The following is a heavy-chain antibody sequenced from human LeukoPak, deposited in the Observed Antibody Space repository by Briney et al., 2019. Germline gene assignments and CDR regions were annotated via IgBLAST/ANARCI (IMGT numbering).Heavy chain of an antibody. Sequence: GGSLRLSCAASGFTLITYWMSWVRQAPGKGLEWVANIKEDGSEKNYVDSVKGRFTISRDNAKNSLYLQMNSLRAGDTAVYYCARNAAAFDIWGQGTMVTVSS. CDR3: ARNAAAFDI. D-gene: IGHD1-1*01. J-gene: IGHJ3*02. CDR1: GFTLITYW. CDR2: IKEDGSEK. V-gene: IGHV3-7*01.